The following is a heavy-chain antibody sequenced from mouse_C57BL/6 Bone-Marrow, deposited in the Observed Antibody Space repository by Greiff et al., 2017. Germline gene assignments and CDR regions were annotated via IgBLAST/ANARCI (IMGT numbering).Heavy chain of an antibody. Sequence: EVQRVESGGDLVKPGGSLKLSCAASGFTFSSYGMSWVRQTPDKRLEWVATISSGGSYTYYPDSVKGRFTISRDNAKNTLYLQMSSLKSEDTAMYYCARRGSKAMDYWGQGTSVTVSS. CDR2: ISSGGSYT. J-gene: IGHJ4*01. D-gene: IGHD1-1*01. CDR1: GFTFSSYG. CDR3: ARRGSKAMDY. V-gene: IGHV5-6*01.